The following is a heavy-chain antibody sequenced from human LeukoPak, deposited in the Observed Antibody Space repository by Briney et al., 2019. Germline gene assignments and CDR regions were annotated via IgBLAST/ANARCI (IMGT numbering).Heavy chain of an antibody. CDR2: ISYDGSNK. CDR3: ARMWYYYGSGSSDY. V-gene: IGHV3-30-3*01. J-gene: IGHJ4*02. CDR1: GFTFSSYA. D-gene: IGHD3-10*01. Sequence: GGSLRLSCAASGFTFSSYAMHWVRQARGKGLEWVAVISYDGSNKYYADSVKGRFTISRDNSKNTLYLQMNSLRAEDTAVYYCARMWYYYGSGSSDYWGQGTLVTVSS.